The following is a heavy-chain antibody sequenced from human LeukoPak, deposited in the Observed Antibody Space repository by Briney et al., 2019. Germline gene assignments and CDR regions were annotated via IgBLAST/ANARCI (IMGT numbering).Heavy chain of an antibody. CDR1: GGSISSGSYY. CDR3: ARECPTYTRTNWNYVCPDAFDI. V-gene: IGHV4-61*02. D-gene: IGHD1-7*01. Sequence: SQTLSLTCTVSGGSISSGSYYWSWIRQPAGKGLEWIGRIYTSGSTNYNPSLKSRVTISVDTSKNQFSLKLSSVTAADTAVYYCARECPTYTRTNWNYVCPDAFDIWGQGTMVTVSS. J-gene: IGHJ3*02. CDR2: IYTSGST.